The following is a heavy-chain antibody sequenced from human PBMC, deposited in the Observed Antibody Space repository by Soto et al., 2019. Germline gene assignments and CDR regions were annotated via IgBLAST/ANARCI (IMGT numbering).Heavy chain of an antibody. CDR1: GFSLSTSGVG. J-gene: IGHJ4*01. D-gene: IGHD1-26*01. CDR2: IYWDDDK. CDR3: EYNAYYRDIHAF. V-gene: IGHV2-5*02. Sequence: GPTLVNPTQTLTLTCTFSGFSLSTSGVGVGWIRQPPGKALEWLALIYWDDDKRYSPSLKSRLTITKDTSKNQVVLTMTNMEPVDTATYFCEYNAYYRDIHAFRGRGTPVPVSS.